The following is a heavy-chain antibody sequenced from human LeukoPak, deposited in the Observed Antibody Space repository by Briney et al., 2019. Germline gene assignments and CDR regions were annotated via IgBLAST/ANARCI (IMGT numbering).Heavy chain of an antibody. Sequence: GGSLRLSCAASGFTFSNYAMSWVRQAPGKGLEWVSSISGSGGDTYYADSVKGRFTISRDNSKNTQFLQMNSLRAEDTAVYYCAKDRGEATVRWYFDYWGQGTLVTVSS. CDR1: GFTFSNYA. CDR3: AKDRGEATVRWYFDY. J-gene: IGHJ4*02. D-gene: IGHD1-26*01. V-gene: IGHV3-23*01. CDR2: ISGSGGDT.